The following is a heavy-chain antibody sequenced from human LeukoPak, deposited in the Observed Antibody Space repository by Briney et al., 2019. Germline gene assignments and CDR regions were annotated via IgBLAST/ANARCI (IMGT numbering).Heavy chain of an antibody. CDR3: ARHHSRITIFGVVTDDAFDI. D-gene: IGHD3-3*01. Sequence: SETLSLTCTVSGGSISSYYWSWIRQPPGKGLEWIGYIYYSGSTNYNPSLKSRVTISVDTSKNQFSLKLSSVTAADTAVYYCARHHSRITIFGVVTDDAFDIWGQGTMVTVSS. CDR2: IYYSGST. V-gene: IGHV4-59*08. J-gene: IGHJ3*02. CDR1: GGSISSYY.